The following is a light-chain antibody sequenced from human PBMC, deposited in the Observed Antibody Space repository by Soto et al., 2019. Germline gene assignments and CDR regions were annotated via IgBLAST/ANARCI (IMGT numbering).Light chain of an antibody. J-gene: IGLJ1*01. Sequence: QSVLTQPASVSGSPGQSITISCTGTSSDVGGYKFVSWYQQHPGKAPKLMIYEVSNRPSGISNRFSGSKSGNTASLTISGLQADDEADYYCGSYRSSTTYVFGTGTKLTVL. V-gene: IGLV2-14*01. CDR1: SSDVGGYKF. CDR2: EVS. CDR3: GSYRSSTTYV.